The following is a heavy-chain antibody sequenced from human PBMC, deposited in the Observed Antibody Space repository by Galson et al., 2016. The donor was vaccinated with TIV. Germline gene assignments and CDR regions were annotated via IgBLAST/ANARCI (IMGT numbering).Heavy chain of an antibody. V-gene: IGHV3-74*01. CDR3: VRDRLGWH. CDR2: IDTDGTTT. D-gene: IGHD3-16*01. Sequence: SLSLSCAASGISVNNDWMHWVRQSPDKGLVWVARIDTDGTTTYYADSVKGRFSISRDNAKNTVYLQMNNLIADDTAVYYCVRDRLGWHWGQGTLVTVSS. J-gene: IGHJ1*01. CDR1: GISVNNDW.